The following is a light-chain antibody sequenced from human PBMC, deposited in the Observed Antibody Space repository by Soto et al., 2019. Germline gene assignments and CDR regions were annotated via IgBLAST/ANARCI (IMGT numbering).Light chain of an antibody. CDR3: SSYAGSNNPVV. CDR1: SSDVGGYNY. V-gene: IGLV2-8*01. J-gene: IGLJ2*01. Sequence: LTQPPSASGSPGQSVTISCTGTSSDVGGYNYVSWYQQHPGKAPKLMIYEVSKRPSGVPDRFSGSKSGNTASLTVSGLQAEDEADYYCSSYAGSNNPVVFGGGTQLTVL. CDR2: EVS.